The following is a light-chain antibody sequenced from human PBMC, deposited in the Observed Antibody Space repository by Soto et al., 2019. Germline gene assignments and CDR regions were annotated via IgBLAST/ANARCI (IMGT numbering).Light chain of an antibody. CDR3: QQYNMWPRT. V-gene: IGKV3-15*01. J-gene: IGKJ4*02. Sequence: EIQTRQSPATLSVSNYERATLPCRASQSISGRLAWYQQKPGKAPKLLIYDASSRDSGIPARFGGSGSGAEFTLTITSLQSDDVAGYYCQQYNMWPRTVGGGTKVDI. CDR1: QSISGR. CDR2: DAS.